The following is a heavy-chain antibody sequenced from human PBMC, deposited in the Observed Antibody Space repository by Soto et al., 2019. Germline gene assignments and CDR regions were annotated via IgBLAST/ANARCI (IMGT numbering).Heavy chain of an antibody. CDR1: GFTFSSYW. J-gene: IGHJ4*02. CDR2: IKQDGSEK. CDR3: ARGDYYDRSGYYLGY. D-gene: IGHD3-22*01. V-gene: IGHV3-7*01. Sequence: EVQLVESGGGLVQPGGSLRLSCAASGFTFSSYWMSWVRQAPGKGLVWVANIKQDGSEKYYVDSVKGRFTISRDNAKNSLYLQMNSLRAEGTAVYYCARGDYYDRSGYYLGYWGQGTLVTVSS.